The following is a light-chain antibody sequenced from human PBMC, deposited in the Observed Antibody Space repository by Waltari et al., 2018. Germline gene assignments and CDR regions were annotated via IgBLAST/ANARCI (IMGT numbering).Light chain of an antibody. V-gene: IGLV2-23*02. CDR2: EVY. CDR3: CSYAGRSTLV. Sequence: QSALTQPASVSGSAGQSITISCTGTSSDVGASTLISWYQQYPGKAPTLMIYEVYKRPSGVSDLFSGSKSDNTASLTISGLQAEDEADYYCCSYAGRSTLVFGGGTKLTVL. CDR1: SSDVGASTL. J-gene: IGLJ2*01.